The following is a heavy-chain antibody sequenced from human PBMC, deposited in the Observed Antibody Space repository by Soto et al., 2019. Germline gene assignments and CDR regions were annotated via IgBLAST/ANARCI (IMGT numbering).Heavy chain of an antibody. Sequence: QVQLVQSGAEVKKPGSSVKVSCKSSGDTSSAHAITWVRQAPGQGPEWMGGIIPISDTIYYAQKFQGRVTISADELKTTTYLEFSSLTSDDTAIYYCAKSGWTLIKWMDIWGQGTLVIVSS. CDR1: GDTSSAHA. CDR3: AKSGWTLIKWMDI. CDR2: IIPISDTI. D-gene: IGHD6-19*01. J-gene: IGHJ4*02. V-gene: IGHV1-69*12.